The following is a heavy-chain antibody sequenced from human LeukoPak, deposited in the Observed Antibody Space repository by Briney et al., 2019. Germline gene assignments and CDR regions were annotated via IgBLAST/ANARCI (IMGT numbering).Heavy chain of an antibody. V-gene: IGHV1-18*01. J-gene: IGHJ3*02. CDR2: ISAYNGNT. CDR3: ARSMITFGGVIVSHDAFDI. Sequence: ASVKVSCKASGYTFTSYGISWVRQAPGQGLEWMGWISAYNGNTNYAQKLQGRVTMTTDTSTSTAYMELRSLRSDDTAVYYCARSMITFGGVIVSHDAFDIWGQGTMATVSS. CDR1: GYTFTSYG. D-gene: IGHD3-16*02.